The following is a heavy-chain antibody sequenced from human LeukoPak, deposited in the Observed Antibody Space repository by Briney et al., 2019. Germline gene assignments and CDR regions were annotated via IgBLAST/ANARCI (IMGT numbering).Heavy chain of an antibody. Sequence: PSETLSLTCTVSGGSISSSSYYWGWIRQPPGKGLEWIGSIYYSGSTYYNPSLKSRVTISVDTSKNQFSLKLSSVTAADTAVYYCAYGGVAAAGPDAFDIWGQGTMVTVSS. J-gene: IGHJ3*02. CDR1: GGSISSSSYY. V-gene: IGHV4-39*07. CDR3: AYGGVAAAGPDAFDI. CDR2: IYYSGST. D-gene: IGHD6-13*01.